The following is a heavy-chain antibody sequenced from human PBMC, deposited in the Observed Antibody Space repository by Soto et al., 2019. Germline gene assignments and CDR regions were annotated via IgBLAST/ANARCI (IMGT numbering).Heavy chain of an antibody. CDR3: ARAAQYSSPFRWFDP. CDR1: GGAISSGGYY. D-gene: IGHD6-6*01. CDR2: IYYSGST. V-gene: IGHV4-31*03. J-gene: IGHJ5*02. Sequence: QVQLQESGPGLVKPSQTLSLTCTVSGGAISSGGYYWSWIRQHPGKGLEWIGYIYYSGSTYYNPSLKCRVTISVDTSKNPFSPNLSSVTAADTAVYYCARAAQYSSPFRWFDPWGQGTLVTVSS.